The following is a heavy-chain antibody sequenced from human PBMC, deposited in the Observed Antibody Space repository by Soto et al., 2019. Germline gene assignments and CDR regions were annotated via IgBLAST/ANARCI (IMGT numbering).Heavy chain of an antibody. CDR1: GFTFDDYA. D-gene: IGHD6-6*01. J-gene: IGHJ6*02. CDR2: ISWNSGSI. CDR3: AKDTWSSSSGGMDV. V-gene: IGHV3-9*01. Sequence: PGGSLRLSCAASGFTFDDYAMHWVRQAPGKGLEWVSGISWNSGSIGYADSVKGRFTISRDNAKNSLYLQMNSLRAEDTALYYCAKDTWSSSSGGMDVWGQGTTVTVSS.